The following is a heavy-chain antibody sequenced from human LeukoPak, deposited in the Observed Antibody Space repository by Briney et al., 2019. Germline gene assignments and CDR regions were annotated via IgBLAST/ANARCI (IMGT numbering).Heavy chain of an antibody. CDR1: GGSISSYY. CDR3: ARDRRSTSWYAAGYDY. Sequence: SETLSLTCTVSGGSISSYYWSWIRQPAGKGLEWIGRIYTSGSTNYNPSLKSRVTMSVDTSKNQFSLKLSSVTAADTAVCYCARDRRSTSWYAAGYDYWGQGTLVTVSS. D-gene: IGHD2-2*01. CDR2: IYTSGST. V-gene: IGHV4-4*07. J-gene: IGHJ4*02.